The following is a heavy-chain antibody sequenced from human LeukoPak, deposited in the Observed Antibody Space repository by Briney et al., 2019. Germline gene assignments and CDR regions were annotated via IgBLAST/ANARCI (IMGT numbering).Heavy chain of an antibody. Sequence: GGSLRLSCAASGFTFRNYVIHWVRQAPGKGLEWVSAISGSGGSTYYADSVKGRFTISRDNSKNTLYLQMNSLRAEDTAVYYCAKEKRAEWGPHAFDIWGQGTMVTVSS. CDR3: AKEKRAEWGPHAFDI. J-gene: IGHJ3*02. V-gene: IGHV3-23*01. D-gene: IGHD1-26*01. CDR2: ISGSGGST. CDR1: GFTFRNYV.